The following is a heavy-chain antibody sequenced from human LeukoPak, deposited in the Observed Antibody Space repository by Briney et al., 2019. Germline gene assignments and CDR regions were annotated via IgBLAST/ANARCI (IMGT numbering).Heavy chain of an antibody. CDR1: RSTFSSFA. V-gene: IGHV3-23*01. J-gene: IGHJ3*02. D-gene: IGHD6-19*01. CDR3: AKDLYSSGWKGAPDI. Sequence: PGASVRLSCAASRSTFSSFAMGWVRQAPGKGLEWVSSISGGGGSTYYADSVKGRFTISRDNYEDTVYMQMNSLRAEDTAVYYCAKDLYSSGWKGAPDIWREGTMVTVSS. CDR2: ISGGGGST.